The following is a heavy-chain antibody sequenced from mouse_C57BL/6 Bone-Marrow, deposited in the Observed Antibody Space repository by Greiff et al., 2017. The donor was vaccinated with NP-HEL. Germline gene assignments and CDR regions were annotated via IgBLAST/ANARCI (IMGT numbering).Heavy chain of an antibody. CDR3: ARQIYYSLYFDV. D-gene: IGHD1-1*01. J-gene: IGHJ1*03. CDR1: GFTFSDYG. V-gene: IGHV5-15*04. CDR2: ISNLAYSI. Sequence: EVKLVESGGGLVQPGGSLKLSCAASGFTFSDYGMAWVRQAPRKGPEWVAFISNLAYSIYYADTVTGRSTISRENAKNTLYLEMSSLRSEDTAMYYCARQIYYSLYFDVWGTGTTVTVSS.